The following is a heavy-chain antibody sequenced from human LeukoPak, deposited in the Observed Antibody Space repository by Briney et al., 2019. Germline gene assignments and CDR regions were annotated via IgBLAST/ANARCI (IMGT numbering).Heavy chain of an antibody. CDR2: INHSGST. J-gene: IGHJ4*02. CDR3: ARRAYSAAYWKHFDY. CDR1: GGSFSGYY. D-gene: IGHD1-1*01. V-gene: IGHV4-34*01. Sequence: SETLSLTCAVYGGSFSGYYWSGIRQPPGKGLEWIGEINHSGSTNYNPSLKSRVTISVDTSKNQFSLKLNSVTAADTAVYLCARRAYSAAYWKHFDYWGQGTLVTVSS.